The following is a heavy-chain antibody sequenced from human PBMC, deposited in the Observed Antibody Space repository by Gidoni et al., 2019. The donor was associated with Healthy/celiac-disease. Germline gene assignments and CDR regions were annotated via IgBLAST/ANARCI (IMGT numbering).Heavy chain of an antibody. CDR1: GGSFSGYY. D-gene: IGHD5-18*01. CDR3: ARGGYSYGYGEHDY. V-gene: IGHV4-34*01. CDR2: INHSGST. Sequence: QVQLQQWGAGLLKPSETLSLTCAVYGGSFSGYYWSWIRQPPGKGLEWIGEINHSGSTNYNPSLKSRVTISVDTSKNQFSLKLSSVTAADTAVYYCARGGYSYGYGEHDYWGQGTLVTVSS. J-gene: IGHJ4*02.